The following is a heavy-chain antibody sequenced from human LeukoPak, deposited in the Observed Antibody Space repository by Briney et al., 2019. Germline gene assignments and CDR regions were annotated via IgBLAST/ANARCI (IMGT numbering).Heavy chain of an antibody. CDR2: ISAYNGNT. J-gene: IGHJ6*03. CDR3: ARNIVVVPAAMGEIYYYYMDV. Sequence: ASVNVSYTASVYTLTIYGISWVRQAPGQGQEWMGWISAYNGNTNYAQKLQGRVTMTTDTSTSTAYLELRSLRSDDTAVYYCARNIVVVPAAMGEIYYYYMDVWGKGTTVTVCS. V-gene: IGHV1-18*01. D-gene: IGHD2-2*01. CDR1: VYTLTIYG.